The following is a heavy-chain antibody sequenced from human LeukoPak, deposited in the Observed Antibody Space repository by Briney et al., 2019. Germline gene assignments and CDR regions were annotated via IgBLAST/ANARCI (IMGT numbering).Heavy chain of an antibody. CDR1: GGSISSYY. V-gene: IGHV4-59*01. Sequence: SETLSLTCTVSGGSISSYYWSWIRRPPGKGLEWIGYIYYSGSTNYNPSLKSQVTISVDTSKNQFSLKLSSVTAADTAVYYCASVGDGYPQYWGQGTLVTVSS. J-gene: IGHJ4*02. CDR2: IYYSGST. CDR3: ASVGDGYPQY. D-gene: IGHD5-24*01.